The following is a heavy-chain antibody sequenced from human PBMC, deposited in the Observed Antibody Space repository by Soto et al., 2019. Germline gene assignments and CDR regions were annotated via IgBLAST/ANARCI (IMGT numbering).Heavy chain of an antibody. Sequence: ASVKVSCKASGYTFTSYGISWVRQAPGQGLEWMGWISAYKGNTNYAQKLQGRVTMTKDTSTSTAYMELRSLRSDDTAVYYCAKDLFLYCSGGSCYSDYWGQGTLVTVSS. CDR2: ISAYKGNT. CDR1: GYTFTSYG. CDR3: AKDLFLYCSGGSCYSDY. J-gene: IGHJ4*02. V-gene: IGHV1-18*01. D-gene: IGHD2-15*01.